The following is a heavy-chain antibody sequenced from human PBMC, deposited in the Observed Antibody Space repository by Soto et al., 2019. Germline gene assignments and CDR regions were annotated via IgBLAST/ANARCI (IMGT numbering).Heavy chain of an antibody. Sequence: QVQLQESGPGLVKPSGTLSLTCAVSGGAISTSNWWSWVRQPPGKGLEWIGEVYRTGSTTYNPSLESRLTISVDKSKNQFSLKLTSVIAADTAVYYCARARATIAAAAIFDCWGQGTLVTVSS. J-gene: IGHJ4*02. V-gene: IGHV4-4*02. CDR2: VYRTGST. CDR1: GGAISTSNW. CDR3: ARARATIAAAAIFDC. D-gene: IGHD6-13*01.